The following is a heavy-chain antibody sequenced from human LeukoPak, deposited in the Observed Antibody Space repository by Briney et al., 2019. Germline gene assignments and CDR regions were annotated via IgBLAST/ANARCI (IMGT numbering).Heavy chain of an antibody. CDR3: AKATLLTY. Sequence: PGGSLRLSCAASGFTFSSYEMNWVRQAPGKGLEWVSYISSSGSTIYYADSVKGRFTISRDNSKNTLYLQMNSLRAEDTAVYYCAKATLLTYWGQGTLVTVSS. CDR1: GFTFSSYE. CDR2: ISSSGSTI. D-gene: IGHD2-15*01. J-gene: IGHJ4*02. V-gene: IGHV3-48*03.